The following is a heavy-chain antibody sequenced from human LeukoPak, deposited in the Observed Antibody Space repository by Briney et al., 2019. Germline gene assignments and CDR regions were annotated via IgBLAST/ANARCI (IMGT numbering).Heavy chain of an antibody. CDR1: GFTFNTYW. CDR3: ARDPVRRDSY. CDR2: INPDGSQT. V-gene: IGHV3-74*01. Sequence: EGSLRLSCAASGFTFNTYWMHWVRHAPGKGLVWVSHINPDGSQTNYADSVTGRFTISRGNAKNTLYLQMNSLRAEDTAVYYCARDPVRRDSYWGQGTLVTVSS. D-gene: IGHD3-10*01. J-gene: IGHJ4*02.